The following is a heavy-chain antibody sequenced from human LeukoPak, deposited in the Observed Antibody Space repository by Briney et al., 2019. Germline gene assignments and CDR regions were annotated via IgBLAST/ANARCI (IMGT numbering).Heavy chain of an antibody. V-gene: IGHV4-59*01. J-gene: IGHJ4*02. CDR1: GGSFSGYY. CDR3: ARGDYYDSSLTFDY. Sequence: SGTLSLTCAVYGGSFSGYYWSWIRQPPGKGLEWIGYIYYSGSTNYNPSLKSRVTISVDTSKNQFSLKLSSVTAADTAVYYCARGDYYDSSLTFDYWGQGTLVTVSS. CDR2: IYYSGST. D-gene: IGHD3-22*01.